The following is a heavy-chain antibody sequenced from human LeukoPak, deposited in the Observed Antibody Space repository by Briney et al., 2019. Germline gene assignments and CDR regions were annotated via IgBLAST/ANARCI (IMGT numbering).Heavy chain of an antibody. Sequence: ASVKVSCKASGYSFTSHYMHWVRQAPGQGLEWMGWINPNSGGTNYAQKFQGRVTMTRDTSISTAYMELSRLTSDDTAVYYCARVKQLVPNWFDPWGQGTLVTVSS. V-gene: IGHV1-2*02. CDR2: INPNSGGT. CDR3: ARVKQLVPNWFDP. CDR1: GYSFTSHY. J-gene: IGHJ5*02. D-gene: IGHD6-6*01.